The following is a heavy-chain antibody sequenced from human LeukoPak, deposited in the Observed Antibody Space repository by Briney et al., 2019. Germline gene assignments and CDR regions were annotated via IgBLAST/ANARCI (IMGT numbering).Heavy chain of an antibody. CDR1: GGSISSYY. V-gene: IGHV4-59*01. J-gene: IGHJ5*02. CDR2: IYYSGRA. Sequence: PPETLSLTCTVSGGSISSYYWSWLRHPPGKGLERIGYIYYSGRANYNPSLKSRVTISVYTSKNQYTLKLRSVTAADTAVYYCARAPSRAPNLWFDPWGQGTLVTVSS. CDR3: ARAPSRAPNLWFDP.